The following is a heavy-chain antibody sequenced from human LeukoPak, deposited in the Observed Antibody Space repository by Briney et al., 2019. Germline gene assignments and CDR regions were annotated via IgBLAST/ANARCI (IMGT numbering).Heavy chain of an antibody. CDR3: AKTVVEWFIDY. Sequence: GGSLRLSCAASGFTFSSYAMHWVRQAPGKGLEWVAVISYDGSNKYYADSVKGRFTISRDNSKNTLYLQMNSLRAEDTAVYYCAKTVVEWFIDYWGQGTLVTVSS. J-gene: IGHJ4*02. V-gene: IGHV3-30-3*02. CDR2: ISYDGSNK. D-gene: IGHD3-3*01. CDR1: GFTFSSYA.